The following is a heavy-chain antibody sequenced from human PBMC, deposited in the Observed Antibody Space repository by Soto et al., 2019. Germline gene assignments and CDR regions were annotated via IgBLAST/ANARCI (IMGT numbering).Heavy chain of an antibody. CDR2: IYYSGST. V-gene: IGHV4-39*01. Sequence: PSETLSLTCTVSGGSISSSSYYWGWIRQPPGKGLEWIGSIYYSGSTYYNPSLKSRVTISVDTSKNQFSLKLSSVTAADTAVYYCALLWFGKALEYYYGMDVWGQGTTVTVSS. CDR1: GGSISSSSYY. D-gene: IGHD3-10*01. CDR3: ALLWFGKALEYYYGMDV. J-gene: IGHJ6*02.